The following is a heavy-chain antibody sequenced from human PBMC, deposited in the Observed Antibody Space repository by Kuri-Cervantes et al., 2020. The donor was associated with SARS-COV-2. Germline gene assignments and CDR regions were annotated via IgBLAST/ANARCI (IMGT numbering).Heavy chain of an antibody. J-gene: IGHJ6*03. V-gene: IGHV3-30*04. Sequence: GGSLRLSCAASGFTFSSYAMHWVRQAPGKGLEWVAVISYDGSNKYYADSVKGRFTISRDNSKNTLYLQMNSLRAEDTAVYYCARDPFRYYYYMDVWGKGTTVTVSS. CDR2: ISYDGSNK. CDR1: GFTFSSYA. CDR3: ARDPFRYYYYMDV. D-gene: IGHD2/OR15-2a*01.